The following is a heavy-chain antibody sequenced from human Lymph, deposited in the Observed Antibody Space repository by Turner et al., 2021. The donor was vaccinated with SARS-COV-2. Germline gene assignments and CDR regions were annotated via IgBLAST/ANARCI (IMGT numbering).Heavy chain of an antibody. V-gene: IGHV3-9*01. CDR3: AKGRRFGMDV. CDR2: ISWNSGSI. CDR1: GFTFDEYA. Sequence: EVPLVESGGGLVQPGRSLRLSCAASGFTFDEYAMHWVLQAPGKGLEWVSGISWNSGSIGYADSVKGRFTISRDNAKNSLYLQMNSLRAEDTALYYCAKGRRFGMDVWGQGTTVTVSS. J-gene: IGHJ6*02.